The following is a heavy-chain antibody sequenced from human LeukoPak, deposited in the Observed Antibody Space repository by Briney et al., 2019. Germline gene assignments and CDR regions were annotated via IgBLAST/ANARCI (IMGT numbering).Heavy chain of an antibody. CDR3: ARATYSGYVYFDY. J-gene: IGHJ4*02. D-gene: IGHD5-12*01. V-gene: IGHV4-34*01. Sequence: KPSETLSLTCAAYGGSFSGYYWSWLRQGPGKGREWSGEINHSGSTNYNPSLKSRLTISVDLSQNQFSLKLSSVTAADTAVYYCARATYSGYVYFDYWGQGTLVTVSS. CDR2: INHSGST. CDR1: GGSFSGYY.